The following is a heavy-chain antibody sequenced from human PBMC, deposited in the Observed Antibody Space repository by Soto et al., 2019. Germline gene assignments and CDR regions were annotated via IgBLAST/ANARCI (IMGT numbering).Heavy chain of an antibody. D-gene: IGHD6-13*01. CDR2: INPSGGST. J-gene: IGHJ6*02. CDR1: GYTFTSYY. V-gene: IGHV1-46*01. CDR3: ARDQGAIAPDGMGYYYYGMDV. Sequence: GASVKVSCKASGYTFTSYYMHWVRQAPGQGLEWMGIINPSGGSTSYAQKFQGRVTMTRDTSTSTVYMELSSLRSEDTAVYYCARDQGAIAPDGMGYYYYGMDVWGQGTTVTVSS.